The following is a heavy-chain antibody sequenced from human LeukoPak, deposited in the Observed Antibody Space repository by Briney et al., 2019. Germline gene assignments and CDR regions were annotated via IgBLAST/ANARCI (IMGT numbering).Heavy chain of an antibody. CDR3: AKDMYSSSSSHFDY. D-gene: IGHD6-6*01. CDR1: GFTFAIHA. CDR2: ISGDGDYT. J-gene: IGHJ4*02. Sequence: GGSLRLSCAASGFTFAIHAMHWVRQVPGKGLEWVSLISGDGDYTYYADSVKGRFTISRDNSKYSLYLQMNSLRTEDTALYYCAKDMYSSSSSHFDYWGQGTLVTVSS. V-gene: IGHV3-43*02.